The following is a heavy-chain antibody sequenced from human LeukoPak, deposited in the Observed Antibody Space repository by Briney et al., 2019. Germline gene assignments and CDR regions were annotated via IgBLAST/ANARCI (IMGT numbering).Heavy chain of an antibody. D-gene: IGHD1-1*01. Sequence: PGGSLRLSCAASEFTLSRDAMHWVRQAPGKGLEWVAVISYDGSNTYYVDSVKGRFTISRDNSKNTLYLEMNSLRGEDTAVYYCAREVRPAGPFDYWGQGTLVTVSS. CDR1: EFTLSRDA. CDR3: AREVRPAGPFDY. V-gene: IGHV3-30-3*01. CDR2: ISYDGSNT. J-gene: IGHJ4*02.